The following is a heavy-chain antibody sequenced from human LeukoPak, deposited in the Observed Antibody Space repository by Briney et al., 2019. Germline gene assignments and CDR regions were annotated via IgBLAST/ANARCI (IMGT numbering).Heavy chain of an antibody. J-gene: IGHJ3*02. D-gene: IGHD3-22*01. CDR2: IYTSGST. CDR1: GGSISSYY. Sequence: SETLPLTCTVSGGSISSYYWSWIRQPAGKGLEWIGRIYTSGSTNYNPSLKSRVTMSVDTSKNQFSLKLSSVTAADTAVYYCARDRGASYYYDSSAASAFDIWGQGTMVTVSS. V-gene: IGHV4-4*07. CDR3: ARDRGASYYYDSSAASAFDI.